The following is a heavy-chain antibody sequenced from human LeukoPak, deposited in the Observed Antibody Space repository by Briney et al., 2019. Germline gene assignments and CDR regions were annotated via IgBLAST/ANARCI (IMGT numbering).Heavy chain of an antibody. V-gene: IGHV3-48*04. Sequence: GGSLRLSCAASGFTFSSYAMSWVRQAPGKGLEWVSYISSSGSTIYYADSVKGRFTISRDNAKNSLYLQMNSLRAEDTAVYYCARNLIGSPPSPDWFDPWGQGTLVTVSS. J-gene: IGHJ5*02. CDR1: GFTFSSYA. D-gene: IGHD1-26*01. CDR2: ISSSGSTI. CDR3: ARNLIGSPPSPDWFDP.